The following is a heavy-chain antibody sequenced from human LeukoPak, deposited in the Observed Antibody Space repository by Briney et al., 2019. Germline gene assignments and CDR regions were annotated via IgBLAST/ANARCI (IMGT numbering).Heavy chain of an antibody. CDR2: IYYSGTT. D-gene: IGHD3-22*01. CDR1: GGSISSYY. CDR3: ARDRYYYDSSGYYYMDV. Sequence: SETLSLTCTVSGGSISSYYWSWIRQPPGKGLEWIGYIYYSGTTNYNPSLKRRVTISVDTSKNQFSLKLSSVTAADTAVYYCARDRYYYDSSGYYYMDVWGKGTTVTVSS. J-gene: IGHJ6*03. V-gene: IGHV4-59*01.